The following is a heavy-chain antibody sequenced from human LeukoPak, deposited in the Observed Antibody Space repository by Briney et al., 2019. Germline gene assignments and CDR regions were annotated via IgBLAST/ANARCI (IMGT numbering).Heavy chain of an antibody. CDR1: GGSISSYY. J-gene: IGHJ4*02. D-gene: IGHD3-10*01. CDR3: ARGGITMVRGVTNEFDY. Sequence: SETLSLTCTVSGGSISSYYWSWIRQPPGKGLEWIGYIYYSGSTNYNPSLKSRVTISVDTSKNQFSLKLSSVTAADTAVYYCARGGITMVRGVTNEFDYWGQGTLVTVSS. V-gene: IGHV4-59*12. CDR2: IYYSGST.